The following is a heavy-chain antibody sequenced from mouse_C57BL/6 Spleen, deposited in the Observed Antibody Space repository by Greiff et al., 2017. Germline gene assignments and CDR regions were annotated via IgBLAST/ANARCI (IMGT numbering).Heavy chain of an antibody. CDR2: IDPSDSYT. Sequence: QVQLQQSGAELVRPGTSVKLSCKASGYTFTSYWMHWVKQRPGQGLEWIGVIDPSDSYTNYNQKFKGKATLTVDTSSSTAYMQLSSLTSEDSAVYFCARSYYGSSYGYWGQGTTLTVSS. D-gene: IGHD1-1*01. CDR3: ARSYYGSSYGY. CDR1: GYTFTSYW. V-gene: IGHV1-59*01. J-gene: IGHJ2*01.